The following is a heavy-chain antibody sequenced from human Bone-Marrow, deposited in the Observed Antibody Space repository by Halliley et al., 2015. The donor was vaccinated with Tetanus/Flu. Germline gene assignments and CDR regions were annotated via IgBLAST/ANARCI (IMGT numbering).Heavy chain of an antibody. Sequence: QGVEWMGRIIPFLNIGDYAQELKGRVAMSADKSTSTVYMELTSLRSEDTAVYYFAKDPHRMDVWGQGTSVTVSS. D-gene: IGHD2-15*01. CDR2: IIPFLNIG. V-gene: IGHV1-69*02. J-gene: IGHJ6*02. CDR3: AKDPHRMDV.